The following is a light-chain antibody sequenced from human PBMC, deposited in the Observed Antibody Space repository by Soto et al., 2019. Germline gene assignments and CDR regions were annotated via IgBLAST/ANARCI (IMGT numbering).Light chain of an antibody. CDR2: GAS. J-gene: IGKJ3*01. V-gene: IGKV3-20*01. Sequence: EIVLTQSPGTLSLSPGERATLSCRASQRVSSAYLAWYQQKPGQAPRLLMYGASHRATGTPDRFSGSGSGTDFPLTIRRLEPEDLAVYYCQQYDNWGTFGRGTKVDIK. CDR3: QQYDNWGT. CDR1: QRVSSAY.